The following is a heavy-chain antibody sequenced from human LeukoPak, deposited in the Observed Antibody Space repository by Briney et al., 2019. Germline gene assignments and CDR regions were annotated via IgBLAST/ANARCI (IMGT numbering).Heavy chain of an antibody. D-gene: IGHD1-1*01. Sequence: GGSLRLSCAASGFTVSSNYMSWVRQAPGKGLEWVSLIYSGGNTSYADSVKGRFTFSRDNSKNTLYLQMNSLRAEDTAVYYCARDRVNWNDVGGLFDYWGQGTLVTVSS. CDR3: ARDRVNWNDVGGLFDY. CDR1: GFTVSSNY. CDR2: IYSGGNT. J-gene: IGHJ4*02. V-gene: IGHV3-53*01.